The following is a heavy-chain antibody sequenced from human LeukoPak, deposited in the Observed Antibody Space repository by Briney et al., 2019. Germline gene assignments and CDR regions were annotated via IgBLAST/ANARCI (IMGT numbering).Heavy chain of an antibody. J-gene: IGHJ4*02. CDR3: ARSSSGSYPGLDY. D-gene: IGHD3-10*01. CDR1: GDSISNYY. V-gene: IGHV4-59*08. Sequence: SETLSLTCTVSGDSISNYYWSWIRQPPGKGLEWIGYIYYSGSTNYNPPLKSRVTISVDTSKNQFSLKLSSVTAAETAVYYCARSSSGSYPGLDYWGQGTLVTVSS. CDR2: IYYSGST.